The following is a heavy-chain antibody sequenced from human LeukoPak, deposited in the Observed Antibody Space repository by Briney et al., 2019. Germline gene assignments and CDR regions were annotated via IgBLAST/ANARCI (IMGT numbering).Heavy chain of an antibody. V-gene: IGHV3-21*01. J-gene: IGHJ4*02. CDR3: VKDPSGSFSFDQ. CDR2: ISSSSSYI. Sequence: GGSLRLSCTASGFTFSSYSMNWVSHAPGKGLEWVSSISSSSSYIYYADSVRGRFTISRDNAKNSLYLQMNSLRAEDTAVYYCVKDPSGSFSFDQWGQGTLVTVSS. D-gene: IGHD1-26*01. CDR1: GFTFSSYS.